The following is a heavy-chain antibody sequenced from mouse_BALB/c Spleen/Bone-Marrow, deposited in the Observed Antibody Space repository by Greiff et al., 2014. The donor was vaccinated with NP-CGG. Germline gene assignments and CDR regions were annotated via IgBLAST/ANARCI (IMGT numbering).Heavy chain of an antibody. Sequence: DVKLVESGGGLVKPGGSLKLSCAASGFTFSDFYMFWFRQTPEKRLEWVATISNGGTYTYYPDSVKGQFTISRDNAKNNLYLQMSSLKSEDTAMYYCARSGERYGAMDYWGQGTSVTVTS. CDR1: GFTFSDFY. D-gene: IGHD1-1*02. CDR2: ISNGGTYT. J-gene: IGHJ4*01. V-gene: IGHV5-4*02. CDR3: ARSGERYGAMDY.